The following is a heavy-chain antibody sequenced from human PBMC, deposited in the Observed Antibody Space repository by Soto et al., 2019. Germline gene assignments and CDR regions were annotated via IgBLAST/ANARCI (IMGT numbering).Heavy chain of an antibody. J-gene: IGHJ5*02. D-gene: IGHD2-2*01. CDR1: NASIASGDYY. V-gene: IGHV4-30-4*01. CDR2: IYATGST. Sequence: SETLSLTCTVSNASIASGDYYWGWIRQPPGKGLEWIGYIYATGSTYYNPSLKSRLTISIDTSKNQFSLELNSVTTADTAVYYCARVTFCSSTRCYPYNWFDPWGQGTLVTVSS. CDR3: ARVTFCSSTRCYPYNWFDP.